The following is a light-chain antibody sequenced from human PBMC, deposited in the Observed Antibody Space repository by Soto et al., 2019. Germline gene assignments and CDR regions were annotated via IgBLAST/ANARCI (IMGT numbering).Light chain of an antibody. J-gene: IGKJ4*01. V-gene: IGKV3-15*01. CDR1: QSVSSN. CDR3: QKYNNWPPLT. CDR2: GAS. Sequence: EIVMTQSPVTLSVSPGERATLSCRASQSVSSNLAWYQQKPGQAPRLLIYGASTRATGVPARFSGSGSGTEFTLTISSLQSEDFAVYYCQKYNNWPPLTSGGGTKVNIK.